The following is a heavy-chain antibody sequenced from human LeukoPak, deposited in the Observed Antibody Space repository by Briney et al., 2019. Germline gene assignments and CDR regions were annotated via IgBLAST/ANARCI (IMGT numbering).Heavy chain of an antibody. J-gene: IGHJ4*02. V-gene: IGHV3-30*03. D-gene: IGHD3-16*01. CDR2: ISYDGSNK. Sequence: GGSLRLSCAASGFTFSSYGMHWVRQAPGKGLEWVAVISYDGSNKYSADSVKGRFTISRDNSKNTLYLQMNSLRAEDTAVYYCARDGGPFDYWGQGTLVSVSS. CDR1: GFTFSSYG. CDR3: ARDGGPFDY.